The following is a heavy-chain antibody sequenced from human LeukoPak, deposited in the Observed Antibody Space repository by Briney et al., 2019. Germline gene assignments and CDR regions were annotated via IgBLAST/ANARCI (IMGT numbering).Heavy chain of an antibody. CDR1: GGSIGSYY. CDR3: AREDPQTTVPEGLDV. V-gene: IGHV4-59*01. J-gene: IGHJ6*02. Sequence: SEXXSLTXAXSGGSIGSYYWSWLRQPPGRGLEWIGYIYYSGTTNYNPSLKSRVTISVDTSKNQFSLKLTSVTAADTAVYYCAREDPQTTVPEGLDVWGQGTTVTVSS. CDR2: IYYSGTT. D-gene: IGHD4-17*01.